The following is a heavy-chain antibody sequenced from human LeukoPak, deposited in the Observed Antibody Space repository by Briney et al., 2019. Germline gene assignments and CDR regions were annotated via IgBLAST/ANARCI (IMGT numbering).Heavy chain of an antibody. CDR1: GFTFSSYA. J-gene: IGHJ5*02. CDR3: ARDLATVTTGWFDP. Sequence: GGSLRLSCAASGFTFSSYAMGWVRQAPGKGLEWVSAISGSGGSTYYADSVKGRFTISRDNSKNTLYLQMNSLRAEDTAVYYCARDLATVTTGWFDPWGQGTLVTVSS. V-gene: IGHV3-23*01. D-gene: IGHD4-17*01. CDR2: ISGSGGST.